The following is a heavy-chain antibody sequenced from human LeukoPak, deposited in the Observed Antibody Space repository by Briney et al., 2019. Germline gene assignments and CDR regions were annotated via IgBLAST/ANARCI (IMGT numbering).Heavy chain of an antibody. Sequence: GGSLRLSCAASGLTFSYYWMHWVRQAPGKGMVWVSRINSDGSSTIYADSVKGRFTISRDNAKNTVALQMNSLSAEDTAVYYCATGGSQYYDYWGRGTVVTVSS. CDR1: GLTFSYYW. J-gene: IGHJ4*02. D-gene: IGHD3-16*01. CDR3: ATGGSQYYDY. CDR2: INSDGSST. V-gene: IGHV3-74*01.